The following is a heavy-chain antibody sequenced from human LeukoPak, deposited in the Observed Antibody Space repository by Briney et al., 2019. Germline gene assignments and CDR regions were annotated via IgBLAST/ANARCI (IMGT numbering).Heavy chain of an antibody. Sequence: GTLSLTCGVSGGSITNTNYWTWVRQPPGKGLEWIGEVNLQGSTNYNPSLMGRVAISVDTSENHISLQLTSVTAADTAVYYCAREGGPYRPLDYSGQGTLVTVSS. J-gene: IGHJ4*02. CDR1: GGSITNTNY. CDR3: AREGGPYRPLDY. V-gene: IGHV4-4*02. CDR2: VNLQGST.